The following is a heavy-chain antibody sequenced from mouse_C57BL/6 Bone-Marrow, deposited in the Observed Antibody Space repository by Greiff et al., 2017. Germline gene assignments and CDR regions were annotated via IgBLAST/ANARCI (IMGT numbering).Heavy chain of an antibody. D-gene: IGHD2-3*01. V-gene: IGHV6-3*01. CDR3: TGDGYPYYFDY. Sequence: EVKVVESGGGLVQPGGSMKLSCVASGFTFSNYWMNWVRQSPEKGLEWVAQISLKSDNYATHYAESVKGRFTISRDDSKSGVYLQMNNLRAEATGFYSCTGDGYPYYFDYWGQGTTLTVSS. CDR2: ISLKSDNYAT. CDR1: GFTFSNYW. J-gene: IGHJ2*01.